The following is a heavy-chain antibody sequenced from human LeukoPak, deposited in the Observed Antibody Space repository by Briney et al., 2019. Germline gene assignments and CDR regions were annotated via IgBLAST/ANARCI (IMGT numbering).Heavy chain of an antibody. D-gene: IGHD3-10*02. Sequence: SETLSLTCTVSGGSISSYYWSWIRQPPGKGLEWIGYIYYSGSTNYNPSLKSRVTISVDTSKNQFSLNLSSVTAADTAVYYCASGRARCSYVWGDYWGQGTLVTVSS. CDR2: IYYSGST. CDR1: GGSISSYY. J-gene: IGHJ4*02. V-gene: IGHV4-59*12. CDR3: ASGRARCSYVWGDY.